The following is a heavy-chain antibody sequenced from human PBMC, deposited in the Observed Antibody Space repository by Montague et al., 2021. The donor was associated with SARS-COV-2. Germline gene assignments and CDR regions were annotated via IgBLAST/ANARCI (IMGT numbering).Heavy chain of an antibody. Sequence: SLRLSCAASGFDFFNFDMAWVRQAPGRGLEWISDISSSGATILYADSLKGRFTISRDNVQKSLYLQMNSLRAEDTAVYHCATNKYCTLHDCLHGRHYFDHWGQGTPVTVSS. CDR3: ATNKYCTLHDCLHGRHYFDH. D-gene: IGHD2-8*01. J-gene: IGHJ4*02. CDR2: ISSSGATI. V-gene: IGHV3-48*03. CDR1: GFDFFNFD.